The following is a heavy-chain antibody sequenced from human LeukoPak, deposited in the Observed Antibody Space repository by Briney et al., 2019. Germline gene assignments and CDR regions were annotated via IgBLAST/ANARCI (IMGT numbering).Heavy chain of an antibody. D-gene: IGHD6-13*01. J-gene: IGHJ3*02. Sequence: GASVKVSCKASGYTFTSYAMNWVRQAPGQGLEWMGWINTNTGNPTYAQGFTGRFVFSLDTSVSTAYLQISSLKAEDTAVYYCARDMIPPRAAGTLGDAFDIWGQGTMVTVSS. CDR3: ARDMIPPRAAGTLGDAFDI. CDR2: INTNTGNP. CDR1: GYTFTSYA. V-gene: IGHV7-4-1*02.